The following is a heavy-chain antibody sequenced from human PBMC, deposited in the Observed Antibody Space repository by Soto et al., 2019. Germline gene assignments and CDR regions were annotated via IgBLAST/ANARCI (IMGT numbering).Heavy chain of an antibody. CDR2: IKGEMDGEAT. D-gene: IGHD1-26*01. J-gene: IGHJ5*01. CDR3: AADIPSQGRGEFDF. Sequence: EVQLVESGGGLVKPGEPLRLSCSASGFSFTNAWISWVRQAPGKGLEWVGHIKGEMDGEATDYSATVKGRFTCSRNNSRNTVYLQVNSLKTDDTAVYYGAADIPSQGRGEFDFWGQGTQGTVSS. CDR1: GFSFTNAW. V-gene: IGHV3-15*07.